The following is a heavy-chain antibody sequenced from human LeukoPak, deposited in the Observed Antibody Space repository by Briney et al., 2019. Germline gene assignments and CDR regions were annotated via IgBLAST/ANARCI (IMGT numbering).Heavy chain of an antibody. Sequence: GGSLRLSCAASGFTFSSYSMNWVRQAPGKGLEWVSSISSSSSYIYYADSVKGRFTISRDNAKNSLYLQMNSLRAEDTAVYYCARSRGEYALLRYFDWLKGFDYWGQGTLVTVSS. D-gene: IGHD3-9*01. J-gene: IGHJ4*02. CDR2: ISSSSSYI. V-gene: IGHV3-21*01. CDR3: ARSRGEYALLRYFDWLKGFDY. CDR1: GFTFSSYS.